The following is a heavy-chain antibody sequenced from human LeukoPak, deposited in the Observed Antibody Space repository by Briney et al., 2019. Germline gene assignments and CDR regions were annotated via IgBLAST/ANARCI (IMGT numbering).Heavy chain of an antibody. J-gene: IGHJ4*02. V-gene: IGHV3-23*01. CDR2: ISGSDDNT. Sequence: GGSLRLSCAASGFTISSNAMSWVRQAPGKELEWVSAISGSDDNTYYADSVKGRFTISRDNSKNTLYLQMNSLRAEDTAVYYCAKHQYSSGWYLNYWGQGTLVTVSS. CDR3: AKHQYSSGWYLNY. CDR1: GFTISSNA. D-gene: IGHD6-19*01.